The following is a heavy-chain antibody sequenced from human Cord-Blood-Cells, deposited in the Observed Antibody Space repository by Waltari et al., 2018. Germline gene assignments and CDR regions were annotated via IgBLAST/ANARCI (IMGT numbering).Heavy chain of an antibody. CDR3: ARDGIAAAGTGDY. V-gene: IGHV1-46*01. CDR2: IIPSGGCT. J-gene: IGHJ4*02. Sequence: QVQLVQSGAEVKKPGASVKVSCKASGYTFTSYYMHWGRQAHGQGLEWMRIIIPSGGCTSYAQKFQGRVTMTRYTSTSRVYMELSSLRSEVTAVYYWARDGIAAAGTGDYWGQGTLVTVSS. D-gene: IGHD6-13*01. CDR1: GYTFTSYY.